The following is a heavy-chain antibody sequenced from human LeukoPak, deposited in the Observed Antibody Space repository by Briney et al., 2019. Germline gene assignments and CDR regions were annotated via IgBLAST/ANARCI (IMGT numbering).Heavy chain of an antibody. J-gene: IGHJ4*02. Sequence: GGSLRLSCGASGFSFTTYWMGWVRQAPGKGLEWVANIKQDGTEKYYVDSVKGRFTISRDNAKNSLYLQMNSLRAEDTAVYYCAKPAKTDHADYWGQGTLVTVSS. V-gene: IGHV3-7*03. D-gene: IGHD1-14*01. CDR1: GFSFTTYW. CDR3: AKPAKTDHADY. CDR2: IKQDGTEK.